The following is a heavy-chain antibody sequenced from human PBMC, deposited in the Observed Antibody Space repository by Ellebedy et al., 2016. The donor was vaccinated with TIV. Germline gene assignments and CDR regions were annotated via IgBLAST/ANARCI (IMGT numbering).Heavy chain of an antibody. D-gene: IGHD3-10*01. CDR1: GFTFSSYS. CDR3: ARFGGNYYYYYYAMDV. J-gene: IGHJ6*02. CDR2: ISSSSSTI. V-gene: IGHV3-48*01. Sequence: PGGSLRLSCAASGFTFSSYSMNWVRQAPGKGLEWVSYISSSSSTIYYADSVKGRFTISRDNAKNSLYLQMNSLRAEDTAVYYCARFGGNYYYYYYAMDVWGQGTTVTVSS.